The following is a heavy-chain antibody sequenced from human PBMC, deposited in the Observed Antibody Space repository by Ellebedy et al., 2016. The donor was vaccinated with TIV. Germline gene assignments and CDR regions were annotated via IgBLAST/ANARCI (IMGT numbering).Heavy chain of an antibody. J-gene: IGHJ1*01. CDR1: GFTFSSYA. D-gene: IGHD2-15*01. V-gene: IGHV3-23*01. CDR3: ARGWPKGSHFQH. CDR2: ISGSGGST. Sequence: GGSLRLXCAASGFTFSSYAMSWVRQAPGKGLEWVSAISGSGGSTYYADSVKGRFTISRDNSKNTLYLQMNSLRAEDTAVYYCARGWPKGSHFQHWGQGTLVTVSS.